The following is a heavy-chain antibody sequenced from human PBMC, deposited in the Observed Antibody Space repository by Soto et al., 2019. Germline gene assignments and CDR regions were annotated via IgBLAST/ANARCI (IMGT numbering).Heavy chain of an antibody. CDR3: GWGKYYYDSSSIFQH. J-gene: IGHJ1*01. Sequence: SETLSLTGGVYGGSLSGNDWSGIRKSPGKGREWRGEINHSGSTNYNASPKSRVTISVDTSKNEFSLKLSSVTGADTAAYYCGWGKYYYDSSSIFQHWGQGTLVTVSS. CDR2: INHSGST. D-gene: IGHD3-22*01. V-gene: IGHV4-34*01. CDR1: GGSLSGND.